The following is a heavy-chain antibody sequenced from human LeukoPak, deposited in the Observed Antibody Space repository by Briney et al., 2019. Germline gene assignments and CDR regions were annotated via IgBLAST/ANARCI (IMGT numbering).Heavy chain of an antibody. D-gene: IGHD4-23*01. J-gene: IGHJ4*02. Sequence: PSETLSHTCIVSGGSISNYYWSWIRPPPGRGLEWIGHIYYNGSTKYKPPIKSRVIISVDTSKNQFSLKLASVTAEDTAVYYCARDYYGGNAFDYWGQGTLVTVSS. V-gene: IGHV4-59*01. CDR1: GGSISNYY. CDR2: IYYNGST. CDR3: ARDYYGGNAFDY.